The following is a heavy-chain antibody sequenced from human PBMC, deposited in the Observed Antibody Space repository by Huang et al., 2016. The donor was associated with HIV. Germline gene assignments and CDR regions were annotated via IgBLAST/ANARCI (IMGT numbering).Heavy chain of an antibody. V-gene: IGHV1-18*01. J-gene: IGHJ4*02. D-gene: IGHD1-1*01. CDR2: ISAYNGHT. CDR3: VAKVHGFKL. Sequence: QVQFLQSGPEAKKPGASVKVSCKASGYTFAAHGISWVRQAPGQGLEWMGLISAYNGHTYKNQKFEGRVAMATDTSTNPVVLGVRRRRSDETAGYYCVAKVHGFKLWGPGTLVTVSS. CDR1: GYTFAAHG.